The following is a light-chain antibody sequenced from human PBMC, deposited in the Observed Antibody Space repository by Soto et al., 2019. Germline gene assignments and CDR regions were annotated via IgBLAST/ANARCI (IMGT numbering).Light chain of an antibody. Sequence: QSALTQPASVSGSPGQSITISCTGTSSDIGSYNYVSWYQQHPGKAPKFVIYNVSSRPSGVSSRFSGSKSGNTASLTISGLQAEDEADYYCSSYTTTVTRGVVFGGGTKLTVL. J-gene: IGLJ2*01. CDR3: SSYTTTVTRGVV. CDR1: SSDIGSYNY. CDR2: NVS. V-gene: IGLV2-14*01.